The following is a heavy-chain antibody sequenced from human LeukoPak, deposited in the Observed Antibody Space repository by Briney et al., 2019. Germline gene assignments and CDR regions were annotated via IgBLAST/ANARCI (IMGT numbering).Heavy chain of an antibody. Sequence: GGSLRLSCAASGFTFSRYWMSWVRQAPGKGLEWVANIKQDGSEKYYVDSVKGRFTISRDNAKNSLYLQMNSLRAEDTAVYYCARDLGGITMVRGVLDVWGQGTTVTVSS. V-gene: IGHV3-7*01. CDR2: IKQDGSEK. CDR3: ARDLGGITMVRGVLDV. J-gene: IGHJ6*02. D-gene: IGHD3-10*01. CDR1: GFTFSRYW.